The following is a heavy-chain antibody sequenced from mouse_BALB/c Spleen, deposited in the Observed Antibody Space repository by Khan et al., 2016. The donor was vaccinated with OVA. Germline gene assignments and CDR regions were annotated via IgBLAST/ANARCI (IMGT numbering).Heavy chain of an antibody. D-gene: IGHD2-1*01. CDR3: ARFEYDGNFYAMDY. CDR2: IWGDGST. CDR1: GFSLTSYG. J-gene: IGHJ4*01. Sequence: QVQLKESGPGLVAPSQSLSITCTVSGFSLTSYGVNWVRQPPGKGLEWLGVIWGDGSTNYHSALKSRLNISKDNSKSQVFLKLISLQTDDTTTYYCARFEYDGNFYAMDYWGKGTSVTVSS. V-gene: IGHV2-3*01.